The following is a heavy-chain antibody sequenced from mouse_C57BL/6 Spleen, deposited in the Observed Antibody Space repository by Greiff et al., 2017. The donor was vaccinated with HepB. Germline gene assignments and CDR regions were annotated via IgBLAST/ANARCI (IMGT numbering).Heavy chain of an antibody. Sequence: VQLQQSGTVLARPGASVKISCKTSGYTFTSYWMHWVKQRPGQGLEWIGAIHPGNSDTSYNQKFKGKAKLTAVTSASTAYMELSSLTNEDSAVYYCSRGEYADDGWGIDYWGQGTSVTVSS. CDR2: IHPGNSDT. D-gene: IGHD1-2*01. J-gene: IGHJ4*01. V-gene: IGHV1-5*01. CDR3: SRGEYADDGWGIDY. CDR1: GYTFTSYW.